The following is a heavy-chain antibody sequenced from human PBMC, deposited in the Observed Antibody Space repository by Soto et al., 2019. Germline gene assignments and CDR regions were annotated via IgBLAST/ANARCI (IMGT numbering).Heavy chain of an antibody. D-gene: IGHD5-18*01. Sequence: TLSLTCTVSGGSISSCGYYWSWIRQHPGKGLEWIGYIYYSGSTYYNPSLKSRVTISVDTSKNQFSLKLSSVTAADTAVYYCARDVDSYGTFDYWGQGTLVTVSS. CDR2: IYYSGST. CDR1: GGSISSCGYY. J-gene: IGHJ4*02. V-gene: IGHV4-31*03. CDR3: ARDVDSYGTFDY.